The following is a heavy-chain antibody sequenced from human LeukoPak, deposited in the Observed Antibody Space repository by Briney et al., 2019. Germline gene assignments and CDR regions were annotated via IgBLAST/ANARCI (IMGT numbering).Heavy chain of an antibody. Sequence: GGSLRLSCAASGFIFSNYEMNWVRQAPGKGLEWVSYISDSGSTIYYADSVKGRFTIPRDNAKKSLYLQMNSLRAEDTAVYYCARADFRYYFDYWGQGTLVTVSS. V-gene: IGHV3-48*03. CDR2: ISDSGSTI. J-gene: IGHJ4*02. CDR1: GFIFSNYE. D-gene: IGHD3-3*01. CDR3: ARADFRYYFDY.